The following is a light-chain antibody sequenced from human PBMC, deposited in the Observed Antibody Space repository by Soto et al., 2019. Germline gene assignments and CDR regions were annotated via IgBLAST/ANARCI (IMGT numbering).Light chain of an antibody. CDR2: GAS. CDR3: QQYGSTPLT. Sequence: IVLTQSPGTLSVSPGERATLSCRARQSVSSSYLSLYQQKPGQAPRLLIYGASSRATGIPDRFSGSGSGADFTLSITRLEPEDFALYYCQQYGSTPLTFGGGTKVDI. CDR1: QSVSSSY. V-gene: IGKV3-20*01. J-gene: IGKJ4*01.